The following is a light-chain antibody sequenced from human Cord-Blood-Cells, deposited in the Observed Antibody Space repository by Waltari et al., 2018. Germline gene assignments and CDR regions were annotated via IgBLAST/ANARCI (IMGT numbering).Light chain of an antibody. CDR3: SSYTSSSVV. CDR2: DVS. Sequence: QSALTQPASVSGSPGQSITISCTGTSSDVGGYNYVSWYQQHLGKAPKLMIYDVSKRPSGVSNRFSGSKSGNTASLTISGLQAEDEADYYCSSYTSSSVVFGGGTKLTVL. V-gene: IGLV2-14*01. CDR1: SSDVGGYNY. J-gene: IGLJ2*01.